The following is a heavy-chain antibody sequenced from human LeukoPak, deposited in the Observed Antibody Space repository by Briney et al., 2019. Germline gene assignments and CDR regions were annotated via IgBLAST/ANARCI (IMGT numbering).Heavy chain of an antibody. D-gene: IGHD3-10*01. CDR2: ISGSGDST. CDR1: GFTFSSYG. J-gene: IGHJ5*02. Sequence: PGGSLRLSCAASGFTFSSYGMSWVRQAPGKGLEWVSAISGSGDSTYYADSVKGRFTISRDNSKNTLYLRLNSLRAEDTAVYYCAKTSPHYYGSGSYYLNPFDPWGQGTLVTVSS. CDR3: AKTSPHYYGSGSYYLNPFDP. V-gene: IGHV3-23*01.